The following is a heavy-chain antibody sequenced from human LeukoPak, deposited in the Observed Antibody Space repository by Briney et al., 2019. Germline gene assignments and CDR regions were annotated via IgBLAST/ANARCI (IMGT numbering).Heavy chain of an antibody. D-gene: IGHD4-23*01. CDR2: ISGSGGST. CDR1: GFTFSSYA. V-gene: IGHV3-23*01. CDR3: ARHYGGNSGYYYGMDV. J-gene: IGHJ6*02. Sequence: PGGSLRLSCAASGFTFSSYAMSWVRQAPGKGLEWVAAISGSGGSTYYADSVKGRFTISRDNSKNTLYLQMNSLRAEDTAVYYCARHYGGNSGYYYGMDVWGQGTTVTVSS.